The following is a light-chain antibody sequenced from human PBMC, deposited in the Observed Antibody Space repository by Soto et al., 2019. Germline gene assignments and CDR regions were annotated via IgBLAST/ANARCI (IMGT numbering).Light chain of an antibody. Sequence: EIVMTQSPATLSVSPGERATLSCRASQSVSSNLAWYQQKPGQAPRLLIYGASNRATGIPARFSGSGSGTEFTFTFSSLQSEDFAVYYCQQYNNWPWTFGQGTKV. CDR2: GAS. CDR1: QSVSSN. J-gene: IGKJ1*01. V-gene: IGKV3-15*01. CDR3: QQYNNWPWT.